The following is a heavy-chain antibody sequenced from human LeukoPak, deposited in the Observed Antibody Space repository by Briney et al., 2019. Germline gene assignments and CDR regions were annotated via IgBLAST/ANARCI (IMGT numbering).Heavy chain of an antibody. J-gene: IGHJ4*02. V-gene: IGHV4-34*01. CDR2: INHNGST. CDR1: GGSFSGYY. D-gene: IGHD6-19*01. CDR3: ARGLSSGWYSYFDY. Sequence: SETLSLTCAVYGGSFSGYYWSWIRQPPGKGLEWIGEINHNGSTNYNPSLKSRVTISVDTSKNQFSLKLSSVTAADTAVYYCARGLSSGWYSYFDYWGQGTLVTVSS.